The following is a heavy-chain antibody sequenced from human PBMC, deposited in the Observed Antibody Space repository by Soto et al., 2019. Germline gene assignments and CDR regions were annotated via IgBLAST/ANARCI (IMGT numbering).Heavy chain of an antibody. CDR3: ASDYGEMDAFDN. Sequence: QVQLVQSGAEVKKPGSSVTVSCKTSGGPFNNHAINWVWQSQGQGLEWVGLVVPTLATAAYGQKFQGRVKMTADEVTNTSYFELSSLTDDDTGVYYCASDYGEMDAFDNRGQGTLVTVSS. J-gene: IGHJ3*02. CDR1: GGPFNNHA. D-gene: IGHD4-17*01. CDR2: VVPTLATA. V-gene: IGHV1-69*01.